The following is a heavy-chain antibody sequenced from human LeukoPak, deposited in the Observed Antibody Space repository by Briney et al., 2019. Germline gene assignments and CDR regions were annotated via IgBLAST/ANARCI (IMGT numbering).Heavy chain of an antibody. CDR1: GFTFSNYV. V-gene: IGHV3-30-3*01. CDR3: TRTSNWNFIRGFDY. D-gene: IGHD1-7*01. Sequence: GGSLRLSRTASGFTFSNYVMHWVRQAPGKGLEWVAAISYDGSNKYYADSVKGRFSISRDNSKNTLYLQTNSLTPEDTAVYFCTRTSNWNFIRGFDYWGQGTLVTVSS. CDR2: ISYDGSNK. J-gene: IGHJ4*02.